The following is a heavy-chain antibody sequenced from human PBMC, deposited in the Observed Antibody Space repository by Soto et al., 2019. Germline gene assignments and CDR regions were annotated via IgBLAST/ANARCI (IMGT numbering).Heavy chain of an antibody. Sequence: QVQLQESGPGLVKPSQTLSLTCTVSGGSISSGDYYWSWIRQPPGKGLEWIGYIHYSGSTYYTSSLRSRVTMAVDTSKNQFSLNLTSVTAADTAVYFCARDLTHPEGYRGQGTLVTVSS. CDR2: IHYSGST. CDR1: GGSISSGDYY. CDR3: ARDLTHPEGY. V-gene: IGHV4-30-4*01. J-gene: IGHJ4*02.